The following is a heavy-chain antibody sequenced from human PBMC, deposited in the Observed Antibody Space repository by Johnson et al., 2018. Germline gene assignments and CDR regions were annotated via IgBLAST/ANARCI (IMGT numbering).Heavy chain of an antibody. CDR3: AKGHCLESSGADAFGI. D-gene: IGHD2-15*01. J-gene: IGHJ3*02. CDR2: ISWDGGST. V-gene: IGHV3-43D*03. Sequence: VQLVESGGVVVQPGGSLRLSCAASGFTFDDYAMHWVRQAPGKGLEWVSLISWDGGSTYYADSVKGRFTISRDNGKNSLYLQMNSLRAEDTALYYCAKGHCLESSGADAFGIWGQGTMVTVSS. CDR1: GFTFDDYA.